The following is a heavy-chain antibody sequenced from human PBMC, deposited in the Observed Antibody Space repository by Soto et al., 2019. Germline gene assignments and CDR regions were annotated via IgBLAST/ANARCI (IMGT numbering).Heavy chain of an antibody. CDR2: ISDSGTKT. CDR3: AKDGIRKDDY. Sequence: GGSLRLSCSASGFSITDYAMSWVRQAPRKGLEWVSSISDSGTKTFYGDSVKGRFAISRDTSKNTVYMQMNNLRAEDTALYYCAKDGIRKDDYWGQGTVVTVSS. CDR1: GFSITDYA. J-gene: IGHJ4*02. V-gene: IGHV3-23*01.